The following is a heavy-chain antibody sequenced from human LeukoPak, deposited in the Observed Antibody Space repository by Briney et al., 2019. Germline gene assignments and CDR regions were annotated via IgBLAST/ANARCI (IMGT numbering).Heavy chain of an antibody. V-gene: IGHV4-61*01. Sequence: KPSETLSLTCTVSAGSVSSGSYHWSWIRQPPGKGLEWIGYIYYNGRTNYNPSLKGRATISVDTSKNQFSLKLSSVTAADTAVYYCARGGIAARRFDPWGQGTLVTVSS. CDR2: IYYNGRT. J-gene: IGHJ5*02. CDR3: ARGGIAARRFDP. D-gene: IGHD6-6*01. CDR1: AGSVSSGSYH.